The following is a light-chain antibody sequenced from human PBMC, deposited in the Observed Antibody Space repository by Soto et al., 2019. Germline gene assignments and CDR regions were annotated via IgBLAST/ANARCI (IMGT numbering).Light chain of an antibody. CDR2: GAS. J-gene: IGKJ5*01. Sequence: EIVLTQSPGTLSLSPGERATLSYRASQSVSSSYLAWYQQKPGQAPRLLIYGASSRAAGIPDRFSGSGSGTDFTLTIGRLEPEDFAVYYCQQYGTSPPITFGQGTRLEIK. V-gene: IGKV3-20*01. CDR1: QSVSSSY. CDR3: QQYGTSPPIT.